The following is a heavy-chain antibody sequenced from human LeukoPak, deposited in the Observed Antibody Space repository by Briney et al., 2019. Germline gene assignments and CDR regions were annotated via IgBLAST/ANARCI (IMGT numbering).Heavy chain of an antibody. CDR3: ARDGGSSWYYWFDP. D-gene: IGHD6-13*01. Sequence: GGSLRLSCAASGFTFSSYSMNWVRQAPGKGLEWVSYISSSSSTIYYADSVKGRFTISRDNAKNSLYLQMNSLRAEDTAVYYCARDGGSSWYYWFDPWGQGTLVTVSS. V-gene: IGHV3-48*04. CDR1: GFTFSSYS. CDR2: ISSSSSTI. J-gene: IGHJ5*02.